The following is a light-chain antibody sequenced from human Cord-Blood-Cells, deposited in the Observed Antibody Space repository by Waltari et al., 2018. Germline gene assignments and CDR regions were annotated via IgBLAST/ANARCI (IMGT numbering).Light chain of an antibody. Sequence: DIQLTQSPSFLSASVGARVPITCRASQGISSYLAWYQQKPGKAPKLLIYDASTLQSGVPSRFSVSGSGTEFTLTISSLQPEDFATYYCQQLNSYLFTFGPGTKVDIK. J-gene: IGKJ3*01. V-gene: IGKV1-9*01. CDR3: QQLNSYLFT. CDR2: DAS. CDR1: QGISSY.